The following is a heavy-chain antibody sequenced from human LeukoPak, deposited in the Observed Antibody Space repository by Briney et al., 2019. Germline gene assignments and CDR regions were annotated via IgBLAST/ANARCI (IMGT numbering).Heavy chain of an antibody. J-gene: IGHJ4*02. CDR2: ISYDGSNK. CDR3: AIRGYSGYVPYYFDY. Sequence: GGSLRLSCAASGFTFSSYWMSWVRQAPGKGLEWVAVISYDGSNKYYADSVKGRFTISRDNSKNTLYLQMNSLRAEDTAVYYCAIRGYSGYVPYYFDYWGQGTLVTVSS. V-gene: IGHV3-30*03. D-gene: IGHD5-12*01. CDR1: GFTFSSYW.